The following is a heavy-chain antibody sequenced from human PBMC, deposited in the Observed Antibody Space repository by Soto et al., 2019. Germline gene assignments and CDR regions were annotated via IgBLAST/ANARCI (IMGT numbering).Heavy chain of an antibody. Sequence: XGPTLVNPPQTLPLTCTFAVFSLSTSGMRVSWIRQPPGKALEWLARIDWDDDKFYSTSLKTRLTISKDTSKNQVVLTMTNMDPVDTATYYCERMRYSSSYWFDPWGQGTLVTVSS. J-gene: IGHJ5*02. CDR1: VFSLSTSGMR. CDR3: ERMRYSSSYWFDP. CDR2: IDWDDDK. D-gene: IGHD6-13*01. V-gene: IGHV2-70*04.